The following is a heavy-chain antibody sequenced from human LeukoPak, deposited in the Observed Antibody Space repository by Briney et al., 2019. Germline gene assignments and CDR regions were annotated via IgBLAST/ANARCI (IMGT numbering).Heavy chain of an antibody. J-gene: IGHJ4*02. Sequence: SETLSLTCAVYGGSFSGYYWSWIRQPPGKGLEWIGEISHSGSTNYNPSLKSRVTISVDTSKNQFSLKLSSVTAADTAVYYCATTYGDYSVDWGQGTLVTVSS. D-gene: IGHD4-17*01. V-gene: IGHV4-34*01. CDR1: GGSFSGYY. CDR3: ATTYGDYSVD. CDR2: ISHSGST.